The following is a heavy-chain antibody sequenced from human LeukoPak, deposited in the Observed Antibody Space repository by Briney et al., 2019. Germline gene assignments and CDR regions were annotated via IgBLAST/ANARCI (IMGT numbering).Heavy chain of an antibody. D-gene: IGHD6-13*01. CDR3: AKTGISRAAGPSGLSYYYMDV. Sequence: GGTLRLSCAASVFTFSIYGMSWVRQAPGKGLEWVSAISGSGGSTYYADSVKGRFTISRDNSKNTLYLQMNSLRAEDTAVYYCAKTGISRAAGPSGLSYYYMDVWGKGTTVTISS. V-gene: IGHV3-23*01. J-gene: IGHJ6*03. CDR1: VFTFSIYG. CDR2: ISGSGGST.